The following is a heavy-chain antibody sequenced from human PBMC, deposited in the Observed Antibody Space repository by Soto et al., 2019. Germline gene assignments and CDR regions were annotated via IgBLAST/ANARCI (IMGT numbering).Heavy chain of an antibody. CDR3: AKGLLNGRWYAAD. D-gene: IGHD6-13*01. J-gene: IGHJ4*02. V-gene: IGHV3-23*01. CDR2: ITTNGHT. Sequence: PGGSLRLSCETSGCTFSNCVMTWVRQPPGKRLEWVSVITTNGHTDYADSVKGRFTISRDNSKNTVYLQMNSLRAEDTAVYYCAKGLLNGRWYAADWGQGTLVTVSS. CDR1: GCTFSNCV.